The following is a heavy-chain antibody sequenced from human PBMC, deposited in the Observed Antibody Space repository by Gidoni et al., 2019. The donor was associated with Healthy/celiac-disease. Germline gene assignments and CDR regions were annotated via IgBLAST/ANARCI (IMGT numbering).Heavy chain of an antibody. CDR1: GFTVSSNY. CDR3: ARDSGSEDILTGSSY. CDR2: IYSGGST. J-gene: IGHJ4*02. Sequence: EVQLVESGGGLVQPGGSLRLSCAASGFTVSSNYMSWVRQAPGKGLEWVSVIYSGGSTYYADSVKGRFTISRDNSKNTLYLQMNSLRAEDTAVYYCARDSGSEDILTGSSYWGQGTLVTVSS. V-gene: IGHV3-66*02. D-gene: IGHD3-9*01.